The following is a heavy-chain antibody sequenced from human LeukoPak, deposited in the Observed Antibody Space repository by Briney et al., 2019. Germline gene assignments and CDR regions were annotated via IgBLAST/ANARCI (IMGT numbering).Heavy chain of an antibody. Sequence: SVKVFCKASGGTFSSYAISWVRQAPGQGLEWMGGIIPIFGTANYAQKFQGRVTITADESTSTAYMELSSLRSEDTAVYYCARGCSGGSCYNDYGMDVWGQGTTVTVSS. CDR2: IIPIFGTA. D-gene: IGHD2-15*01. CDR1: GGTFSSYA. CDR3: ARGCSGGSCYNDYGMDV. V-gene: IGHV1-69*13. J-gene: IGHJ6*02.